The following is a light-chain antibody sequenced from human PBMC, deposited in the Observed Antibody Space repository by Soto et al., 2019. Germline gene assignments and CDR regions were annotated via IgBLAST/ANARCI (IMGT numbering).Light chain of an antibody. Sequence: QSVLTQPPSASGTPGQRFTIPGSGTGPNIGSNAVNWNQQLPGTAPNLPFNSNNQRPSGVPDRSSGSKSATSASLAISGLQSEDEADYYCAAWDGSLNGLYVFGTGTKVTVL. CDR2: SNN. CDR3: AAWDGSLNGLYV. J-gene: IGLJ1*01. CDR1: GPNIGSNA. V-gene: IGLV1-44*01.